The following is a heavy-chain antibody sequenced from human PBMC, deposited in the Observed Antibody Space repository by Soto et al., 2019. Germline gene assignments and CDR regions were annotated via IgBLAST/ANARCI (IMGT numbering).Heavy chain of an antibody. J-gene: IGHJ4*02. Sequence: SETLSLTCSVSGGSVSDKTYYWSWIRQPPGKRLDWIGYVYYSGTPNYNPSLKSRVTISVDLSKNRFSLRLSSVTTADTALYYCARTTAVPNTLRSRYFFDYWGQGTLVTVSS. CDR3: ARTTAVPNTLRSRYFFDY. CDR1: GGSVSDKTYY. D-gene: IGHD4-17*01. CDR2: VYYSGTP. V-gene: IGHV4-61*01.